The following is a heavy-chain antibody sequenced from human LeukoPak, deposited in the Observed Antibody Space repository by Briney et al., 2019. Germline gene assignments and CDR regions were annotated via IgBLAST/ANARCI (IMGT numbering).Heavy chain of an antibody. V-gene: IGHV3-23*01. CDR1: AFTFSSYG. J-gene: IGHJ4*02. CDR3: AKDLDHDYDDYGLDY. Sequence: GGSLRLSCAASAFTFSSYGMGWVRQAPGKGLDWVSSISGSGAGTYYADSVKGRFTISRDNSKNTLYLQMNSLRAEDTALYYCAKDLDHDYDDYGLDYWGQGTLVTVSS. D-gene: IGHD4-17*01. CDR2: ISGSGAGT.